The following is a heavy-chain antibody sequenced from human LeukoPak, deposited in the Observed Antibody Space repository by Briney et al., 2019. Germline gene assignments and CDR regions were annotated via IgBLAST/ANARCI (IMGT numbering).Heavy chain of an antibody. D-gene: IGHD6-6*01. CDR2: INHSGST. Sequence: SETLSLTCAVYGGSFSGYYGSWIRQPPGKGLEWIGEINHSGSTNYNPSLKSRVTISVDTSKNQFSLKLSSVTAADTAVYYCARSIALDYWGQGTLVTVSS. J-gene: IGHJ4*02. CDR3: ARSIALDY. CDR1: GGSFSGYY. V-gene: IGHV4-34*01.